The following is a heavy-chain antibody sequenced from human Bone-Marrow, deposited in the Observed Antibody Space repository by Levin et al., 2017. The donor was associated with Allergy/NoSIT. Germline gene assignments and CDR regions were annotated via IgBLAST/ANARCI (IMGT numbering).Heavy chain of an antibody. V-gene: IGHV2-5*04. J-gene: IGHJ6*02. CDR2: IYWNEDK. D-gene: IGHD3-3*01. Sequence: SGPTLVKPTKTLTVTCTFSGFSLTTVGVGVAWVRQPPGKALEWLAVIYWNEDKRYSPSLERRLTITKDTSKNQVVLSMTNMDPVDTGTYFCTHAHYDFGYAMDVWGQGTTVTVSS. CDR3: THAHYDFGYAMDV. CDR1: GFSLTTVGVG.